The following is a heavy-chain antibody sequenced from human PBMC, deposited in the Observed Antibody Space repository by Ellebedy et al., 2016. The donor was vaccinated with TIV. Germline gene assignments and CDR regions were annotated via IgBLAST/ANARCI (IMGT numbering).Heavy chain of an antibody. CDR3: ARSSGWDRFDY. V-gene: IGHV4-59*01. Sequence: MPGGSLRLSCSVSGGSISSYDWSWIRQPPGKGLEWIGYIYYSGSTNYNPSLKSRVTIAVDTSKKQISLKLSSVTAADTAVYYCARSSGWDRFDYWGQGTLVTVSS. CDR2: IYYSGST. J-gene: IGHJ4*02. CDR1: GGSISSYD. D-gene: IGHD6-19*01.